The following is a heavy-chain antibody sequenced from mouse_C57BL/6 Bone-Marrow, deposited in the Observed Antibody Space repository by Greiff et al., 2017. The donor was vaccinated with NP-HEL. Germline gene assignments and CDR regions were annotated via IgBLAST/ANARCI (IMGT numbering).Heavy chain of an antibody. V-gene: IGHV1-81*01. CDR1: GYTFTSYG. CDR2: IYPRSGNT. Sequence: QVQLKESGAELARPGASVKLSCKASGYTFTSYGISWVKQRTGQGLEWIGEIYPRSGNTYYNEKFKGKATLTADKSSSTAYMELRSLTSEDSAVYFCAPTYYYGSRWYFDVWGTGTTVTVSS. J-gene: IGHJ1*03. D-gene: IGHD1-1*01. CDR3: APTYYYGSRWYFDV.